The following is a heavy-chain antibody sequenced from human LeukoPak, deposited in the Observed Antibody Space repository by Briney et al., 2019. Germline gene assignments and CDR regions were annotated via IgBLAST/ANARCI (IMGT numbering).Heavy chain of an antibody. D-gene: IGHD6-13*01. CDR3: ARVSAAGVDAFDI. CDR2: IIPILGIA. CDR1: GGTFSSYA. J-gene: IGHJ3*02. V-gene: IGHV1-69*04. Sequence: ASVKVSCKASGGTFSSYAISWVRQAPGQGLEWMGRIIPILGIANYAQKFQGRVTITADKSTSTAYMELSSLRSEDTAVYYCARVSAAGVDAFDIWGQGTMVTVSS.